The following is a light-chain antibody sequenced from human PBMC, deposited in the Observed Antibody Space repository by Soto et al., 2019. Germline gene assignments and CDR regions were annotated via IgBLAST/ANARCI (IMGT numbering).Light chain of an antibody. CDR2: GIS. J-gene: IGKJ2*01. CDR3: QQYSSVPHT. Sequence: ESVLTQSPGTLSLSPGERATLSCRASQSVTNRYFAWYQQRPGQAPRLLIYGISNRATGIPDRFSGSGSGTDFTRTLRRLEPEDFVVYYCQQYSSVPHTFGQGTKLEVK. V-gene: IGKV3-20*01. CDR1: QSVTNRY.